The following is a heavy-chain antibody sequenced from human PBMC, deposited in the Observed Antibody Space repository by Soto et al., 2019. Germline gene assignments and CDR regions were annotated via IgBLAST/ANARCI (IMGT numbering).Heavy chain of an antibody. V-gene: IGHV5-51*01. CDR1: GYSFTSYW. Sequence: PGESLKISCKGSGYSFTSYWIGWVRQMPGKGLEWMGIIYPGDSDTRYSPSFQGRVTISADKSISTAYLQWSSLKASDTAMYYCATPSNRDGYSTNAFDIWGQGTMVTVSS. CDR3: ATPSNRDGYSTNAFDI. D-gene: IGHD5-18*01. J-gene: IGHJ3*02. CDR2: IYPGDSDT.